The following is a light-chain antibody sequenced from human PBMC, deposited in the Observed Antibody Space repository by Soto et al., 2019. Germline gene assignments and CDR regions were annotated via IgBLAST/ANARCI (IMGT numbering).Light chain of an antibody. Sequence: QSALTQPRSVSGSPGQSVALSCTGTSSNVGGYNYVSWYQQHPGKAPKLMIYDVSKRPSGVPDRFSGSKSGNTASLSISGLQAEDEADYYCCSYAGRYTSHVLGTGTKATVL. J-gene: IGLJ1*01. CDR3: CSYAGRYTSHV. CDR1: SSNVGGYNY. V-gene: IGLV2-11*01. CDR2: DVS.